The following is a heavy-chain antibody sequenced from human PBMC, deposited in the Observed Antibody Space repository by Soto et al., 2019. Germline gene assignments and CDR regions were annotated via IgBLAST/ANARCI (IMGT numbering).Heavy chain of an antibody. CDR3: ARSLSSSMDFDY. CDR2: ISSGSHYI. CDR1: GYTFSNFY. D-gene: IGHD6-13*01. V-gene: IGHV3-21*02. J-gene: IGHJ4*02. Sequence: EVQLVESGGGLVKPGGSLRLSCAASGYTFSNFYIHWLRQAPGRGPEWISSISSGSHYIYYADSVRGRFTISRDNAKNSLYLQMNSLRADDTAVYYCARSLSSSMDFDYWGQGTLVTVSS.